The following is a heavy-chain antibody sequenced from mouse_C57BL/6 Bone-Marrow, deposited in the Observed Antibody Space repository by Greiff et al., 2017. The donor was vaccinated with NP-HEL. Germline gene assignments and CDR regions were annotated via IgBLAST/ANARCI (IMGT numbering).Heavy chain of an antibody. CDR2: IHPNSGST. V-gene: IGHV1-64*01. CDR1: GYTFTSYW. Sequence: VQLQQPGAELVKPGASVKLSCKASGYTFTSYWMHWVKQRPGQGLEWIGMIHPNSGSTNYNENFKSKATLTVDKSSSTAYMQLSSLTSEDSAVYYRARRGSYYDDDWYFDVWGTGTTVTVSA. J-gene: IGHJ1*03. CDR3: ARRGSYYDDDWYFDV. D-gene: IGHD2-4*01.